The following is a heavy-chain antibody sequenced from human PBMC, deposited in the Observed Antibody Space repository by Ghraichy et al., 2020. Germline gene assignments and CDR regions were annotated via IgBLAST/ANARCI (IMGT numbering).Heavy chain of an antibody. CDR3: ARNHYYDSSGYSPYMDV. V-gene: IGHV3-21*01. D-gene: IGHD3-22*01. J-gene: IGHJ6*03. CDR1: GFTFSSYS. CDR2: ISSSSSYI. Sequence: GGSLTLSCAASGFTFSSYSMNWVRQAPGKGLEWVSSISSSSSYIYYADSVKGRFTISRDNAKNSLYLQMNSLRAEDTAVYYCARNHYYDSSGYSPYMDVWGKGTTVTVSS.